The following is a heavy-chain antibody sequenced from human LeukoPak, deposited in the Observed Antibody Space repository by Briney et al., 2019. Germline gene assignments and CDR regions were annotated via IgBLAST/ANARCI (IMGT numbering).Heavy chain of an antibody. V-gene: IGHV3-30*02. CDR2: IRFDGSNE. CDR1: GFTFSTFG. CDR3: AKSDQRLPDY. D-gene: IGHD2-2*01. J-gene: IGHJ4*02. Sequence: PGGSLKLSCAAYGFTFSTFGIHCVRQAPGKGLEWVAFIRFDGSNEYYADSVKGRFTISRDNSKNTLYLQMNGLRAEDTAVYYCAKSDQRLPDYWGQGTLVTVSS.